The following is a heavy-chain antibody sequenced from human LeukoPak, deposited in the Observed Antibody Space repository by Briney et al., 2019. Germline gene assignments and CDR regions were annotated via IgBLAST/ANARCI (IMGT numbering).Heavy chain of an antibody. CDR1: GGAFSSYA. V-gene: IGHV1-69*04. J-gene: IGHJ4*02. CDR3: ARGGPPFDY. CDR2: IIPILGIA. Sequence: SVKVSCKASGGAFSSYAISWVRQAPGQGLEWMGRIIPILGIANYAQKFQGRVTITADKSTGTAYMELSSLRSEDTAVYYCARGGPPFDYWGQGTLVTVSS.